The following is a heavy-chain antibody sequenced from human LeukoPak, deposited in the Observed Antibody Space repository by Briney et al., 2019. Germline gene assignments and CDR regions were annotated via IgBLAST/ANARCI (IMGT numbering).Heavy chain of an antibody. J-gene: IGHJ6*02. V-gene: IGHV3-23*01. Sequence: ETLSLTCTVSGGSISSYYWSWVRQAPGKGLEWVSAISGSGGSTYYADSVKGRFTISRDNSKNTLYLQMNSLRAEDTAVYYCAKDLSASSSNYYYYGMDVWGQGTTVTVSS. D-gene: IGHD6-6*01. CDR1: GGSISSYY. CDR2: ISGSGGST. CDR3: AKDLSASSSNYYYYGMDV.